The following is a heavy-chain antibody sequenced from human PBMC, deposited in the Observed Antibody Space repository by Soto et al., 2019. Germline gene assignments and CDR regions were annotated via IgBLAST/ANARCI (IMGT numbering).Heavy chain of an antibody. CDR2: TNPNSGGT. CDR1: GYTFTGYY. J-gene: IGHJ4*02. D-gene: IGHD6-13*01. V-gene: IGHV1-2*04. Sequence: GASVKVSCKASGYTFTGYYMHWVRQAPGQGLEWMGWTNPNSGGTNYAQKFQGWVTMTRDTSISTAYMELSRLRSDDTAVYYCARAAAEAATSGADYWGQGTLVTVSS. CDR3: ARAAAEAATSGADY.